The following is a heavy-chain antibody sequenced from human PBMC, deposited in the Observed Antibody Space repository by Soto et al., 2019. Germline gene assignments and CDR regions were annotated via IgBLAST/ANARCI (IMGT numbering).Heavy chain of an antibody. CDR3: ARPHDYGDYGGHGAFDI. Sequence: GGSLRLSCAASGFTFSSYAMHWVRQAPGKGLEYVSAISSNGGSTYYANSVKGRFTISRDNSKNTLYLQMGSLRAEDMAVYYCARPHDYGDYGGHGAFDIWGQGTMVTVSS. J-gene: IGHJ3*02. CDR2: ISSNGGST. D-gene: IGHD4-17*01. V-gene: IGHV3-64*01. CDR1: GFTFSSYA.